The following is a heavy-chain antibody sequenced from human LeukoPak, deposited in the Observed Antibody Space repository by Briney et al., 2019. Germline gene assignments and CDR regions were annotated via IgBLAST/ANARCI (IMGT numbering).Heavy chain of an antibody. V-gene: IGHV3-30*02. CDR2: IRCDGSSK. Sequence: GGSLRLSCAASGFTFRNFAMQWVRQAPGSGLEWVAFIRCDGSSKSYADSVKGRFTVSRDNSKNTLYLEMNSLRPEDAGVYYCAKPTSYGSGSYGAFDPWGPGTLVTVSS. J-gene: IGHJ5*02. CDR3: AKPTSYGSGSYGAFDP. D-gene: IGHD3-10*01. CDR1: GFTFRNFA.